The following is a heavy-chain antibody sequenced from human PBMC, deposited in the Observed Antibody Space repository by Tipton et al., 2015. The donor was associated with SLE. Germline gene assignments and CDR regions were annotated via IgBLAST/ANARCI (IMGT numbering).Heavy chain of an antibody. D-gene: IGHD6-13*01. CDR3: ASHIAAATGLFDY. Sequence: TLSLTCTVSGGSISSYYWSWIRQPPGKGLEWIGYIYTSGSTNYNPSLKSRVTISVDTSKNQFSLKLSSVTAADTAVYYCASHIAAATGLFDYWGQGTLVTVSS. CDR2: IYTSGST. V-gene: IGHV4-4*08. J-gene: IGHJ4*02. CDR1: GGSISSYY.